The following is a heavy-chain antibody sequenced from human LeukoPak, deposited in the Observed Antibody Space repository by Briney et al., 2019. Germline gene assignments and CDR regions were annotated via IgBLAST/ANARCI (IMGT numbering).Heavy chain of an antibody. V-gene: IGHV3-11*04. J-gene: IGHJ6*03. D-gene: IGHD1-1*01. CDR3: TRDRRARGTNYDYYYYMDV. CDR1: GGSISSYY. CDR2: ISSSGSTI. Sequence: LSLTCTVSGGSISSYYWSWIRQPPGKGLEWVSYISSSGSTIYYADSVKGRFTISRDNAKNSLDLQMNSLRAGDTAVYYCTRDRRARGTNYDYYYYMDVWGKGTTVTVSS.